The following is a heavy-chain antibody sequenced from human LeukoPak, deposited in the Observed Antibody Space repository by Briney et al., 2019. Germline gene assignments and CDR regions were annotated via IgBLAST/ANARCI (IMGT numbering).Heavy chain of an antibody. V-gene: IGHV3-7*01. CDR1: GFTFTSFW. CDR2: IKEDGSEQ. D-gene: IGHD4-23*01. J-gene: IGHJ6*04. Sequence: GGSLRLSCAPSGFTFTSFWMSWVRQPPGKGLEWVANIKEDGSEQYYVDSVRGRFTISSDHDTNSVYPQMNSLSADDWALLCYARDRFGGMDVWGKGTSVTVSS. CDR3: ARDRFGGMDV.